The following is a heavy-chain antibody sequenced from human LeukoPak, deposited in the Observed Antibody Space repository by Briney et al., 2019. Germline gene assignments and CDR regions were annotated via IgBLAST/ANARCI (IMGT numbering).Heavy chain of an antibody. J-gene: IGHJ4*02. CDR3: AKGNSGWYSVPGDY. CDR2: INSDGSST. CDR1: GFTFSSYW. Sequence: GGSLRLSCAASGFTFSSYWMHWVRQAPGKGLVWVSRINSDGSSTSYADSVKGRFTISRDNAKNSLYLQMNSLRAEDTALYYCAKGNSGWYSVPGDYWGQGTLVTVSS. D-gene: IGHD6-19*01. V-gene: IGHV3-74*01.